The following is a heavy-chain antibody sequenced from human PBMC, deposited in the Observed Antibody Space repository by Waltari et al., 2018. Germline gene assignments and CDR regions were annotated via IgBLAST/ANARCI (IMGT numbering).Heavy chain of an antibody. CDR3: ARHRGWQINGWFDF. CDR1: GDSVESGIYY. V-gene: IGHV4-39*01. D-gene: IGHD2-8*01. J-gene: IGHJ4*02. Sequence: QVQLQESGPGVLKPSETLSLTCSVSGDSVESGIYYWAWIRQSPGKGLEWIGSLHYSGNTDYSPSIRDRVTMSVDTGRNQVSLKMTSVTTGDTARYYCARHRGWQINGWFDFWGRGIPVTVSS. CDR2: LHYSGNT.